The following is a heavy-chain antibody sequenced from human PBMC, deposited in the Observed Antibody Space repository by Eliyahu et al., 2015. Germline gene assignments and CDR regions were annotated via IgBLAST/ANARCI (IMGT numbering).Heavy chain of an antibody. Sequence: EVRLVESGGGLVKPGGSLRLSCAASGFXFASYSMNWVRQAPGKGLEWVAAISSGSSYIYYAQSVKGRFSISRDDAKNSVFLQMNGLRGEDAAVYFCVRDSSAKVIWGQGTLVTVSS. CDR1: GFXFASYS. CDR3: VRDSSAKVI. D-gene: IGHD4/OR15-4a*01. V-gene: IGHV3-21*02. CDR2: ISSGSSYI. J-gene: IGHJ4*02.